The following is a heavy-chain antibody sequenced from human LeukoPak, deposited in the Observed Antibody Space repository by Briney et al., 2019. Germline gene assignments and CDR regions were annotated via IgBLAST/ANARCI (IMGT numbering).Heavy chain of an antibody. CDR2: VNTDGSST. CDR3: TRAPQGDWFDP. Sequence: GGSLRLSCAASGFTFNDFAMHWVRQAPGKGLVWVSRVNTDGSSTTYANSVKGRFTISRDNAKNTLYLQMNTLRAEDTAVYYCTRAPQGDWFDPWGQGTLVTVSS. J-gene: IGHJ5*02. CDR1: GFTFNDFA. V-gene: IGHV3-74*03.